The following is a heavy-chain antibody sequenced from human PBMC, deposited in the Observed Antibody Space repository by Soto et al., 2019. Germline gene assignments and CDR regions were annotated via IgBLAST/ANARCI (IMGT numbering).Heavy chain of an antibody. Sequence: QVQLVQSGAEVRKPGASVKVSCKASGYSFTTHNMYWVRQAPGQRLEWMGWINAGNGHTKYSQEFQARVTITMDTSATTAYKELSSLRSEDTAVYYCARGSSSRRAYNYFDSWGQGTLVAVSS. CDR2: INAGNGHT. V-gene: IGHV1-3*01. CDR1: GYSFTTHN. D-gene: IGHD1-20*01. CDR3: ARGSSSRRAYNYFDS. J-gene: IGHJ5*01.